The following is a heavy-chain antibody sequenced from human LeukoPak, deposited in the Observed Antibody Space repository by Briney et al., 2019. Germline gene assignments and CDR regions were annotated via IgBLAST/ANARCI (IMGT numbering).Heavy chain of an antibody. CDR2: IYYSGST. CDR1: GGSISSYY. J-gene: IGHJ4*02. V-gene: IGHV4-59*01. D-gene: IGHD3-3*01. CDR3: ARGSITIFGVVIDGYFDY. Sequence: NPSETLSLTCTVSGGSISSYYWSWIRQPPGKGLEWIGYIYYSGSTNYNPSLKSRVTISVDTSKNQFSLKLSSVTAADTAVYYCARGSITIFGVVIDGYFDYWGQGTLVTVSS.